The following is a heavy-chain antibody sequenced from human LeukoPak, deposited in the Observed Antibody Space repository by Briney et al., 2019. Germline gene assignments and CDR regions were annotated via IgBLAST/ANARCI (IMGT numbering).Heavy chain of an antibody. CDR3: ASRRCSSTSCYAYRVVVNWFDP. CDR2: IYYSGST. V-gene: IGHV4-59*12. Sequence: SETLSLTCTVSGGSISSYYWSWIRQPPGKGLEWIGYIYYSGSTNYNPSLKSRVTISVDTSKNQFSLKLSSVTAADTAVYYCASRRCSSTSCYAYRVVVNWFDPWGQGTLVTVSS. J-gene: IGHJ5*02. D-gene: IGHD2-2*01. CDR1: GGSISSYY.